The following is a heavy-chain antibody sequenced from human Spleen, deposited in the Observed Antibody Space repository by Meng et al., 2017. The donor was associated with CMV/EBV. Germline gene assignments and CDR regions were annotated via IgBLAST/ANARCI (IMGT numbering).Heavy chain of an antibody. J-gene: IGHJ4*02. CDR2: IYYSGST. V-gene: IGHV4-61*03. CDR1: GGSVSSGSHY. D-gene: IGHD1-26*01. CDR3: ARGATPIPDY. Sequence: SETLSLTCTVSGGSVSSGSHYWSWIRQPPGKGLEWIGYIYYSGSTKYNPSLKSRVTISGDTSKNHFSLNLSSVTAADTAVYYCARGATPIPDYWGQGTLVTVSS.